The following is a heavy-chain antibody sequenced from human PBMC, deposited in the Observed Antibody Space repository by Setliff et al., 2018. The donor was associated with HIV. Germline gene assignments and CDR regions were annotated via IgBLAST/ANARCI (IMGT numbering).Heavy chain of an antibody. CDR1: GGSISSGAYY. CDR2: FYTSGGT. V-gene: IGHV4-61*02. CDR3: ATGIGGPNEY. D-gene: IGHD3-3*01. Sequence: SETLSLTCTVSGGSISSGAYYWSWIRQPAGKGLEWIGRFYTSGGTKFNPSLKSRVTISIDTPKNQFSLKLRSVTAADTAVYYCATGIGGPNEYWGQGTLVTVSS. J-gene: IGHJ4*02.